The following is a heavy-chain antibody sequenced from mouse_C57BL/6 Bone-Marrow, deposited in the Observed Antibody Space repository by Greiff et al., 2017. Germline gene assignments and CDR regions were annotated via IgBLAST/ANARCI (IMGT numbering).Heavy chain of an antibody. J-gene: IGHJ1*03. Sequence: QVQLQQPGAELVKPGASVKMSCKASGYTFTSYWITWVKQRPGQGLEWIGDIYPGSGSTNYNEKFKSKATLTVDTSSSTAYMQLSSLTSEDSAVYYCARGVYCSKSNGYFDVWGTGTTVTVSS. D-gene: IGHD2-5*01. CDR1: GYTFTSYW. V-gene: IGHV1-55*01. CDR2: IYPGSGST. CDR3: ARGVYCSKSNGYFDV.